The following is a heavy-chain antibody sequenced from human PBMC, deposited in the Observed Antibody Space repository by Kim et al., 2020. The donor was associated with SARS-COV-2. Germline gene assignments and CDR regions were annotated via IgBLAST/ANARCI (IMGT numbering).Heavy chain of an antibody. Sequence: GGSLRLSCAASRFTFSTSAMSWVRQAPGKGLEWVATISATGSDTYYVDSVEGRFTISRDNSQNTLFLQMVSLRAEDTALYYCATYSRHHRYWGQGSLVTVSS. CDR1: RFTFSTSA. CDR3: ATYSRHHRY. J-gene: IGHJ4*02. CDR2: ISATGSDT. V-gene: IGHV3-23*01. D-gene: IGHD2-15*01.